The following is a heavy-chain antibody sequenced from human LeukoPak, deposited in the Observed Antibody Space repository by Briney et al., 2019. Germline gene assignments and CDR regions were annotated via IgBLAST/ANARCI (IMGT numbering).Heavy chain of an antibody. CDR2: IYYSGST. CDR1: GGSISSGGYY. J-gene: IGHJ4*02. V-gene: IGHV4-31*03. Sequence: SQTLSLTCTVSGGSISSGGYYWSWIRQHPGKGLEWIGSIYYSGSTNYNPSLQGRVTISLDTSRNQFSLKLSSVTAADTAVYYCASGDSDPLFDYWGQGTLVTVSS. D-gene: IGHD3-22*01. CDR3: ASGDSDPLFDY.